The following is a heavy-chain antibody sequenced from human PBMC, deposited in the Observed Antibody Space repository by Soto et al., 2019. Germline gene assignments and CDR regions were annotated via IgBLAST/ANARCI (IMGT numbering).Heavy chain of an antibody. J-gene: IGHJ4*02. CDR2: ISWDGGST. CDR3: AKDGSGSTRGYYFDY. Sequence: EVQLVESGGVVVQPGGSLRLSCAASGFTFDDYTMHWVRQAPGKGLEWVSLISWDGGSTYYADSVKGRFTISRDNSKNTLYLQMNSLTAEDIALYYCAKDGSGSTRGYYFDYWGQGTLVTVSS. CDR1: GFTFDDYT. D-gene: IGHD1-26*01. V-gene: IGHV3-43*01.